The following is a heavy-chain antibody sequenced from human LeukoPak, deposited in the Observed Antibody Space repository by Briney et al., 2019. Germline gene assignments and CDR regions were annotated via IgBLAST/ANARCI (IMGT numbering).Heavy chain of an antibody. CDR1: GFTFSNYA. D-gene: IGHD5-24*01. Sequence: PGGSLRLSCAASGFTFSNYAMHWVRQAPGKGLEWLAVILHDGSDKYNADSVKGRFTISRDNSKNTLWLQLNSLRAEDTAVYYCARDNAEMATVDYYNGMDVWGQGTTVTVSS. CDR2: ILHDGSDK. V-gene: IGHV3-30*04. J-gene: IGHJ6*02. CDR3: ARDNAEMATVDYYNGMDV.